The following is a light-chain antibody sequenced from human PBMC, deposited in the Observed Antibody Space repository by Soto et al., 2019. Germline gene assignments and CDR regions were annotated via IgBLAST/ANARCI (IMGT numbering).Light chain of an antibody. J-gene: IGKJ5*01. CDR2: DAS. CDR1: QSVSSY. CDR3: QQRSTWPPKAIT. V-gene: IGKV3-11*01. Sequence: EIVLTQSPATLSLAPEERATLSCRASQSVSSYLAWYQQKPGQAPRLLIYDASNRATGIPARFSGSGSGTDFTLTISSLEPEDFAVYYCQQRSTWPPKAITFGQGTRLEIK.